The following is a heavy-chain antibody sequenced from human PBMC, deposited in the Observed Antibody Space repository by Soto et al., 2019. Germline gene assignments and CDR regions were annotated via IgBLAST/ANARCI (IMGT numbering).Heavy chain of an antibody. J-gene: IGHJ6*02. V-gene: IGHV1-18*01. CDR2: ISPKSGSI. CDR3: VKYRDSNSWPSRDV. CDR1: GYTFTRNG. Sequence: AGVKVSCKTSGYTFTRNGVSWVRQAPGQGLEWMGWISPKSGSIKYARKCQGRVIMTTDTSTSTAYMELRSLRSDDPAVYYCVKYRDSNSWPSRDVWGPGTTVTVSS. D-gene: IGHD3-22*01.